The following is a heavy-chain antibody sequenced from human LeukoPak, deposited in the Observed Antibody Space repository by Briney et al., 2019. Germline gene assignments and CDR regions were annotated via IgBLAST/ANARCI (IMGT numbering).Heavy chain of an antibody. CDR3: ARDRGEYCSSSAHYSYMDV. Sequence: SETLSLTCTVSGGSISSYYWSWIRQPAGKGLEWIGRFYTSGSTNYNPSLKSRVTMSVDTSKNQFSLKLTSVTAADTAVYYCARDRGEYCSSSAHYSYMDVWGNGTTVTVSS. J-gene: IGHJ6*03. V-gene: IGHV4-4*07. CDR1: GGSISSYY. CDR2: FYTSGST. D-gene: IGHD6-6*01.